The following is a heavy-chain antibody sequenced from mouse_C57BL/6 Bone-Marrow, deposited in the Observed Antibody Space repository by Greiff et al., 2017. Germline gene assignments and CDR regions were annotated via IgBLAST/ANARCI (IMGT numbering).Heavy chain of an antibody. CDR2: ISYDGSN. V-gene: IGHV3-6*01. CDR1: GYSITSGYY. J-gene: IGHJ1*03. Sequence: EVKLQESGPGLVKPSQSLSLTCSVTGYSITSGYYWNWIRQFPGNKLEWMGYISYDGSNNYNPSLKNRISITRDTSKNQFFLKLNSVTTEDTATYYCARDEAYYGSSYRWYFDVWGTGTTVTVSS. D-gene: IGHD1-1*01. CDR3: ARDEAYYGSSYRWYFDV.